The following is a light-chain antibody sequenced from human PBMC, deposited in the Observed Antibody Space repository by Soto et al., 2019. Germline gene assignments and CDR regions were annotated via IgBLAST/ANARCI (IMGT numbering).Light chain of an antibody. J-gene: IGKJ1*01. CDR2: LGS. Sequence: DIVMTQTPLSSPVTLGQAASISCRSSQSLLHSNGYNYLDWYLQKPGQSPQLLIYLGSNRASGVPDRFSGSGSGSDFTLKISRVEAEDVGVYYCMQTLQTWTFGQGTKVDIK. CDR3: MQTLQTWT. V-gene: IGKV2-28*01. CDR1: QSLLHSNGYNY.